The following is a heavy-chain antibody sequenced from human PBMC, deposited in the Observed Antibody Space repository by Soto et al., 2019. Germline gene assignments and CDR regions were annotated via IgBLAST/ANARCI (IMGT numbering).Heavy chain of an antibody. CDR2: ISYDGSNK. D-gene: IGHD4-4*01. J-gene: IGHJ6*02. CDR1: GFTFSSYA. CDR3: ERDRVTDYYYYGMDV. V-gene: IGHV3-30-3*01. Sequence: QVQLVESGGGVVQPGRSLRLSCAASGFTFSSYAMHWVRHAPGKVLEWVAVISYDGSNKYYADSVKGRFTISRDNSKNTLYMQMNRLRAEDTAVYYCERDRVTDYYYYGMDVWGQGTTVTVSS.